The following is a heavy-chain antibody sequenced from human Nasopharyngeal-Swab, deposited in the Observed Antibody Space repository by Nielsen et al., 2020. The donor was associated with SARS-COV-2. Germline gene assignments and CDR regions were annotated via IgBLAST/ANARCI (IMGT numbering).Heavy chain of an antibody. CDR2: INPSGGST. J-gene: IGHJ6*02. Sequence: ASVKVSCKASGYTFTSYYMHWVRQAPGQGLEWMGIINPSGGSTSYAQKFQGRVTMTRDTSTSTVYMELSSLRSEDTAVYYCARGVPGGLYSSSWYESGGRYYYGMDVWGQGTTVTVSS. CDR1: GYTFTSYY. V-gene: IGHV1-46*01. CDR3: ARGVPGGLYSSSWYESGGRYYYGMDV. D-gene: IGHD6-13*01.